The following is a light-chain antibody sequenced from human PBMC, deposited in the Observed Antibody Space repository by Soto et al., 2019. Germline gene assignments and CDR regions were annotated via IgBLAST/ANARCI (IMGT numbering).Light chain of an antibody. CDR3: QQYAT. CDR1: QSVSSSY. J-gene: IGKJ1*01. V-gene: IGKV3-20*01. Sequence: IVFTRSPXTLSXSXXXXXXLSCRASQSVSSSYLAWYQQKPGQAPRLLIYGASSRATGIPDRFSGSGSGTDFTLTISRLEPEDFAVYYCQQYATFGQGTKVDIK. CDR2: GAS.